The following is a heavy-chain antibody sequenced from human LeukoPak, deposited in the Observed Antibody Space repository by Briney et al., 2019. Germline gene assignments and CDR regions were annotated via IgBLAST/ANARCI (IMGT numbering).Heavy chain of an antibody. D-gene: IGHD6-19*01. CDR2: IIPIFGTA. J-gene: IGHJ4*02. CDR1: GGIFSSYA. Sequence: ASVKVSCKASGGIFSSYAISWVRQAPGQGLEWMGGIIPIFGTANYAQKFQGRVTITADESTSTAYMELSSLRSEDTAVYYCAKDRQWLVFDYWGQGTLVTVSS. CDR3: AKDRQWLVFDY. V-gene: IGHV1-69*13.